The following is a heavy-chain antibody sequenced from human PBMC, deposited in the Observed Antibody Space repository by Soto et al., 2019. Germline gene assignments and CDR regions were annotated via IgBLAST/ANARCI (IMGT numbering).Heavy chain of an antibody. D-gene: IGHD3-10*01. CDR3: ARDKAYYYGSGPNDYYYYYGMDV. CDR2: INSDGSST. Sequence: CGSLRLSWAAAGGTCSNFGRHWVIQAPGKGRVWVSRINSDGSSTSYADSVKGRFTISRDNAKNTLYLQMNSLRAEDTAVYYCARDKAYYYGSGPNDYYYYYGMDVWGQGTTVTVSS. J-gene: IGHJ6*02. CDR1: GGTCSNFG. V-gene: IGHV3-74*01.